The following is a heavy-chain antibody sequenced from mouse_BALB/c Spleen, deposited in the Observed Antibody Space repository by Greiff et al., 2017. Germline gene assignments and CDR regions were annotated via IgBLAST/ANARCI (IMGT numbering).Heavy chain of an antibody. CDR1: GYTFTDYA. Sequence: VQLQESGPELVRPGESVKISCKGSGYTFTDYAMHWVKQSHAKSLEWIGVISIYYDNTNYNQKFKGKATMTVDKSSSTAYMELARLTSEDSAIYYCAAVTRFAYWGQGTLVTVSA. J-gene: IGHJ3*01. CDR3: AAVTRFAY. CDR2: ISIYYDNT. D-gene: IGHD2-13*01. V-gene: IGHV1-67*01.